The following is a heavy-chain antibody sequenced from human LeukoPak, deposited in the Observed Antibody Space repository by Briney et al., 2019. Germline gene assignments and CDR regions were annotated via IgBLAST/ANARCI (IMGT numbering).Heavy chain of an antibody. CDR2: IYSGGST. CDR1: GFTVSSNY. Sequence: GGSLRLSCAASGFTVSSNYMSWVRQAPGKGLEWVSVIYSGGSTYYADSVKGRFTISRDNSKSTLYIQMNSLRAEDTAAYYCARAKPKNMVRGLIMRRESRYYFDYWGQGTLVTVSS. J-gene: IGHJ4*02. CDR3: ARAKPKNMVRGLIMRRESRYYFDY. D-gene: IGHD3-10*01. V-gene: IGHV3-53*01.